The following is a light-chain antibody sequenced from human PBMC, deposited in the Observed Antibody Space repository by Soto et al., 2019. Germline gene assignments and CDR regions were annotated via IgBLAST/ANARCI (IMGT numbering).Light chain of an antibody. CDR1: QSVSSN. CDR2: VAS. Sequence: EIVMTQSPATLSVSPGERATLSCRASQSVSSNLAWYQQKPGQAPRLLIYVASTRATGIPARFSGSGSGTEFTLTINSLQSEDFAVYYCQHYNNWPRTFGQGTKVEIK. CDR3: QHYNNWPRT. V-gene: IGKV3-15*01. J-gene: IGKJ1*01.